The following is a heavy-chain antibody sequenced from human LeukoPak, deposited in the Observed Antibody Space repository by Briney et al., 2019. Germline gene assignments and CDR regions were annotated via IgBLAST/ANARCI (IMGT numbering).Heavy chain of an antibody. CDR2: TSNSGSTI. CDR3: ARDLHYDSSGYYLGY. J-gene: IGHJ4*02. V-gene: IGHV3-11*01. D-gene: IGHD3-22*01. CDR1: GFTFSDYY. Sequence: GGSLRLSCAASGFTFSDYYMSWIRQAPGKGLEWVSYTSNSGSTIYYADSVKGRFTISRDNAKNSLYLQMNSLRAEDTAVYYCARDLHYDSSGYYLGYWGQGTLVTVSS.